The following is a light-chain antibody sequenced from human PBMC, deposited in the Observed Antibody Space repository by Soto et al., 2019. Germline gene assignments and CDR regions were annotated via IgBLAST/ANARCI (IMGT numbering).Light chain of an antibody. J-gene: IGLJ1*01. CDR3: SSYTSSSTYV. Sequence: QSALTQPASVSGSPGQSITISCTGNSSDVGGYNYVSWYQQHPGKAPKLMIYDVSNRPSGVSNRFSGSKSGNTASLTISGLQAEDEADYYCSSYTSSSTYVFGNGTKLTVL. CDR1: SSDVGGYNY. CDR2: DVS. V-gene: IGLV2-14*01.